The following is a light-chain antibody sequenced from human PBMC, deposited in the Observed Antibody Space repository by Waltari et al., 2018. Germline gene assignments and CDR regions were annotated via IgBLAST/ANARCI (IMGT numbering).Light chain of an antibody. CDR1: SRYVGFYKP. Sequence: QSALTQPPSVSGSPGQSVTTSSTGTSRYVGFYKPGPWYQQSQGTAPKLMIYEVTNRPSGVPDRFSGSKSGDTASLTISGLQAEDEADYYCSSYTSSNTYLFGTGTKVTVL. CDR2: EVT. CDR3: SSYTSSNTYL. V-gene: IGLV2-18*02. J-gene: IGLJ1*01.